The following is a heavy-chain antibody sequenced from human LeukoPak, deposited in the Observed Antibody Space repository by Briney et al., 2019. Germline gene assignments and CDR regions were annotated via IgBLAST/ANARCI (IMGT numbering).Heavy chain of an antibody. CDR1: GGSFSGYY. CDR3: ASGYFFAFDI. V-gene: IGHV4-34*01. J-gene: IGHJ3*02. D-gene: IGHD2/OR15-2a*01. Sequence: SETLSLTCAVYGGSFSGYYWSWIRQPPGKGLEWIGEINHSGSTNYNPSLKSRVTISVDMSKNQFSLKLSSVTAADTAVYYCASGYFFAFDIWGQGTMVTVSS. CDR2: INHSGST.